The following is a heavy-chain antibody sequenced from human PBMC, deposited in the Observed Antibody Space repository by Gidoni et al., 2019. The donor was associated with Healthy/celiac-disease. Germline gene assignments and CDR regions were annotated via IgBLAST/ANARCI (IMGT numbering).Heavy chain of an antibody. J-gene: IGHJ4*02. D-gene: IGHD3-10*01. CDR2: ISYDGSNK. Sequence: QVQLVESGGGVVQPGRSLRLSCAASGFTFSSYAMHWVRQAPGKGLEWVAVISYDGSNKYYADSVKGRVTISRDNSKNTLYLQMNSLRAEDTAVYYCARSYGSGGFDYWGQGTLVTVSS. CDR3: ARSYGSGGFDY. CDR1: GFTFSSYA. V-gene: IGHV3-30-3*01.